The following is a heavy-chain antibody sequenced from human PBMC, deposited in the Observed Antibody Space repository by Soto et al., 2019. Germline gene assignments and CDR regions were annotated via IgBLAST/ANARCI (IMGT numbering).Heavy chain of an antibody. D-gene: IGHD2-15*01. V-gene: IGHV3-30-3*01. CDR2: ISYDGNNK. Sequence: QVQLVESGGGVVQPGRSLRLSCAASGFTFSSYAMYWVRQAPGKGLEWVAVISYDGNNKYYADSVKGRFTISRDNSKKTLYLQMNSMGAEDTAVYYCARAGCDGGSCYTLVGLRYGMDVWGQGTTVTVSS. J-gene: IGHJ6*02. CDR1: GFTFSSYA. CDR3: ARAGCDGGSCYTLVGLRYGMDV.